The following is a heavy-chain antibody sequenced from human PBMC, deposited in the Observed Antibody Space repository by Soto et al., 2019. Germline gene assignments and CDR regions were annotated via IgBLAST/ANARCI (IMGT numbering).Heavy chain of an antibody. CDR2: INSDGSST. CDR3: ARGGSTYYYDSSGPYYFDY. Sequence: GGSLRLSCAASGFTFSDYSINWVRQAPGKGLVWVSRINSDGSSTSYADSVKGRFTISRDNAKNTLYLQMNSLRAEDTAVYYCARGGSTYYYDSSGPYYFDYWGQGTLVTVSS. D-gene: IGHD3-22*01. J-gene: IGHJ4*02. CDR1: GFTFSDYS. V-gene: IGHV3-74*01.